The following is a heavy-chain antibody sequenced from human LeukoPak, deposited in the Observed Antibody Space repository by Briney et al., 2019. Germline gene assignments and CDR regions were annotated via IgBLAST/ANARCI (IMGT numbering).Heavy chain of an antibody. D-gene: IGHD2-2*01. V-gene: IGHV3-33*01. CDR3: ARGAMTERTFDI. Sequence: GGSLRLSCATSGFTFSNYAMHWVRQAPGKGLEWVAVIWYDGINKYYADSVKGRFTISRDNSKNTLSVQMSSLRVEDTAVYYCARGAMTERTFDIWGQGTKVTVSS. CDR2: IWYDGINK. J-gene: IGHJ3*02. CDR1: GFTFSNYA.